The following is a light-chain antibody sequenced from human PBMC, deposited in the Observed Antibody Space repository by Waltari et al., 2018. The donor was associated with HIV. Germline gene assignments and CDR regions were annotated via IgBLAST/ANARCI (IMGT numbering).Light chain of an antibody. CDR2: LGS. Sequence: DIVLAQSPLSLSVTPGEPAPISCKSSQSLRHSNRYNSLDWYLQRPGQSPQLLIYLGSNRASGVPDRFSGSGSGTDFTLKISRVETEDVGVYYCMQSLQTPSVTFGPGTKVDIK. CDR3: MQSLQTPSVT. V-gene: IGKV2-28*01. CDR1: QSLRHSNRYNS. J-gene: IGKJ3*01.